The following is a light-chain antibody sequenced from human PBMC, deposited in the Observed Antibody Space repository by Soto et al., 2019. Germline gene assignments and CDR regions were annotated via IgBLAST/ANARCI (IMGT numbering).Light chain of an antibody. Sequence: QSVLTQPPSGSGAPGQRVTISCTGSSSNLGAGYDVHWYQQFPGTAPKLLIYANNNRPSGVPDRFSASKSGTSASLAITGLQADDEADYYCQSYATNLRGVLGTGTKLTVL. CDR3: QSYATNLRGV. J-gene: IGLJ1*01. V-gene: IGLV1-40*01. CDR1: SSNLGAGYD. CDR2: ANN.